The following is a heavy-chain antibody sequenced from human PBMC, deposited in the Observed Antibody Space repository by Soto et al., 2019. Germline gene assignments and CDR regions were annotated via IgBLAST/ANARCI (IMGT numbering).Heavy chain of an antibody. CDR1: GYTFTSYY. CDR2: INPSGGST. D-gene: IGHD1-1*01. CDR3: AKADGTRTFYYYYMDV. J-gene: IGHJ6*03. Sequence: QVQLVQSGAEVKKPGASVKVSCKASGYTFTSYYMRWVRQAPGQGLEWMGIINPSGGSTSYAQKFQGRVTMTRDTSTSTVYMELSSLRSEDTAVYYCAKADGTRTFYYYYMDVWGKGTTVTVSS. V-gene: IGHV1-46*03.